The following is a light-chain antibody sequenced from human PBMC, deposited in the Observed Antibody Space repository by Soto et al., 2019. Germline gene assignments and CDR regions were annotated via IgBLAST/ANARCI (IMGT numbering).Light chain of an antibody. J-gene: IGKJ4*01. CDR3: QQRNNWPPAT. Sequence: EIVLTQSPATLSLSPGERATLSCRASQSVGRHLAWYQQKPGQAPRLLIYDASNRATGVPARFSGSGSGTDFTLSSSSLEPEDFAVYYCQQRNNWPPATFGGGTKVESK. CDR2: DAS. CDR1: QSVGRH. V-gene: IGKV3-11*01.